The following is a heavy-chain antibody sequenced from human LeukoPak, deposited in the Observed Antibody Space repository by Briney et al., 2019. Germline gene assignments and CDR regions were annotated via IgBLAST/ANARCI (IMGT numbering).Heavy chain of an antibody. V-gene: IGHV1-2*02. J-gene: IGHJ3*01. Sequence: ASVKVSCKASGYSFISNHIYWVRQAPGQGLALMGWIMPDISESRSAQNFQGRVAMTWDTSITSAYMELSSLTSDDTAVYFCAREAGVKGLDVWGQGTMVTVSS. CDR1: GYSFISNH. CDR2: IMPDISES. CDR3: AREAGVKGLDV.